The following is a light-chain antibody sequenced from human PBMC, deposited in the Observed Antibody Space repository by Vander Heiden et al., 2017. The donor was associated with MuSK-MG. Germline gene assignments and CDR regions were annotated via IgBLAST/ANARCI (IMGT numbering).Light chain of an antibody. CDR2: GA. CDR1: QSISTN. V-gene: IGKV3-15*01. J-gene: IGKJ1*01. Sequence: EIVMTQSPATLSVSPGERATLSCRASQSISTNLAWYQQKPGQAPRILIYGAYSGYGKEFTLTISSRQSEDFAVYYCQHDDNWPPWTFGQGTKVEIK. CDR3: QHDDNWPPWT.